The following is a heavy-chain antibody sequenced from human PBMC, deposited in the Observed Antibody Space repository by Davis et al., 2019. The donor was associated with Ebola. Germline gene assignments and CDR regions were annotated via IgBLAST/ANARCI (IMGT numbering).Heavy chain of an antibody. CDR1: GGSISSGGYY. D-gene: IGHD6-19*01. CDR2: IYYSGST. J-gene: IGHJ4*02. CDR3: ARGSPPAVPIDY. V-gene: IGHV4-31*03. Sequence: PSETLSLTCTVSGGSISSGGYYWSWIRQHPGKGLEWIGYIYYSGSTYYNPSLKSRVTISVDTSKNQFSLKLSSVTAADTAVYYCARGSPPAVPIDYWGQGTLVTVSS.